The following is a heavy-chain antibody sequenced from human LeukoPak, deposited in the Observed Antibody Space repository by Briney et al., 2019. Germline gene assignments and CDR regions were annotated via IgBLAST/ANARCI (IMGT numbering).Heavy chain of an antibody. CDR2: ISGSGGST. CDR1: GFTFSNYA. Sequence: GGSLRLSCAASGFTFSNYAMTWVRQAPGKGLEWVSTISGSGGSTYYADSVKGRFTISRDNSDNTLFLQMNSLRAEDTAVYYCAKSTYWSNPYYFDSWGQGTLVTVSS. D-gene: IGHD2-2*01. J-gene: IGHJ4*02. CDR3: AKSTYWSNPYYFDS. V-gene: IGHV3-23*01.